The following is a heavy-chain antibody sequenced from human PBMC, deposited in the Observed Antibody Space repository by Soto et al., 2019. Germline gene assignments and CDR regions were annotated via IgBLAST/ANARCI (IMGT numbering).Heavy chain of an antibody. CDR1: GGTFSSYA. CDR3: ARDDYGDNGENDY. CDR2: IIPIFGTA. V-gene: IGHV1-69*13. J-gene: IGHJ4*02. D-gene: IGHD4-17*01. Sequence: SVKVSCKASGGTFSSYAISWVRQAPGQGLEWMGGIIPIFGTANYAQKFQGRVTITADESTSTAYMELSSLRSEDTAVYYCARDDYGDNGENDYWGQGTLVTVSS.